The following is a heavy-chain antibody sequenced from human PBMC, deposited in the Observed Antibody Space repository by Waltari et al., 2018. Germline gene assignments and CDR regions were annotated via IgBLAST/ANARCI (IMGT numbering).Heavy chain of an antibody. D-gene: IGHD5-12*01. CDR2: IYYSGST. V-gene: IGHV4-59*11. CDR3: ARGGRWLQFIDY. J-gene: IGHJ4*02. CDR1: GGSISSHY. Sequence: QVQLQESGPGLVKPSETLSLTCTVSGGSISSHYWSWTRQPPGKGLEWIGYIYYSGSTNYNPSLKSRVTISVDTSKNQFSLKLSSVTAADTAVYYWARGGRWLQFIDYWGQGTLVTVSS.